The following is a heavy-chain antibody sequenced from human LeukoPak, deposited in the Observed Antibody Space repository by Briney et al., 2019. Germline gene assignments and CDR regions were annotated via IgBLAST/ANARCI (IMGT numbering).Heavy chain of an antibody. CDR3: ASFTSGHSGSYY. J-gene: IGHJ4*02. CDR1: GYTFTSYD. V-gene: IGHV1-8*03. Sequence: GASVKVSCKASGYTFTSYDINWVRQATGQGLEWMGWMNPNSGNTGYAQKFQGRVTITRNTSISTAYMELSSLRSEDTAVYYCASFTSGHSGSYYWGQGTLVTVSS. CDR2: MNPNSGNT. D-gene: IGHD1-26*01.